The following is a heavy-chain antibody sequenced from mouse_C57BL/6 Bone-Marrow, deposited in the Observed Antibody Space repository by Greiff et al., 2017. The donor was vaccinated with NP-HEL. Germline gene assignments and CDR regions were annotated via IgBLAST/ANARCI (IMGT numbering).Heavy chain of an antibody. D-gene: IGHD2-12*01. Sequence: VQLQHSGPELVKPGASVKISCKASGYSFTGYYMNWVKQSPEKSLEWIGEINPSTGGTTYNQKFKAKATLTVDKSSSTAYMQLKSLTSEDSAVYYCAPLRRGYAMDYWGQGTSVTVSS. CDR2: INPSTGGT. J-gene: IGHJ4*01. CDR3: APLRRGYAMDY. V-gene: IGHV1-42*01. CDR1: GYSFTGYY.